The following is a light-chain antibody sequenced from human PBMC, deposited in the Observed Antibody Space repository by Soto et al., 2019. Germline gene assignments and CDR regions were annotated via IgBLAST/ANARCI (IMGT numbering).Light chain of an antibody. CDR1: QSVSSSY. CDR2: GAS. Sequence: EIVLTQSPGTLSLSPGERATLSCRAIQSVSSSYLAWYQQNPGQAPRLLIYGASSRATGIPDRFSGSGSGTDFTLTISRLEPEDFAVYYCQQYGSSPPWTFGQGTEVDIK. V-gene: IGKV3-20*01. J-gene: IGKJ1*01. CDR3: QQYGSSPPWT.